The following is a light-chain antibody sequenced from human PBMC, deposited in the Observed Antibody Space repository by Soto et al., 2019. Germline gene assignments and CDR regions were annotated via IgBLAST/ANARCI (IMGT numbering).Light chain of an antibody. Sequence: DVVMTQSPLSLPVTLGQPASISCRSSQSLVSSDGNTYLNWFQQRPGQSPRRLIYKVSNRDSGVPDRFRGSGSGTDFTLQISRVEAEDVGIYYCMQGTHWLYTFGQGTKLEIK. CDR3: MQGTHWLYT. CDR2: KVS. V-gene: IGKV2-30*01. J-gene: IGKJ2*01. CDR1: QSLVSSDGNTY.